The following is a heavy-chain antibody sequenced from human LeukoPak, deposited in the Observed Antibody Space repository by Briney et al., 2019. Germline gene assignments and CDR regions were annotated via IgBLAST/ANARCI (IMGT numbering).Heavy chain of an antibody. CDR3: AKGGSSSWDYFDY. CDR2: LSHSFGST. CDR1: GFTFSSYG. V-gene: IGHV3-23*01. D-gene: IGHD6-13*01. J-gene: IGHJ4*02. Sequence: GGSLRLSCAASGFTFSSYGMSWVRQAPGKGLEWVSALSHSFGSTYYADSVKGRFTISRDNSKNTLYLQMSSLRAEDTAVYYCAKGGSSSWDYFDYWGQGTLVTVSS.